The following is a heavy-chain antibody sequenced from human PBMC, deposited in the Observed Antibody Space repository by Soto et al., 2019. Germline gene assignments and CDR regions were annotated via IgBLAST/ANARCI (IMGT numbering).Heavy chain of an antibody. D-gene: IGHD3-16*02. V-gene: IGHV3-74*01. CDR2: INSDGSSV. CDR1: GFTFSTSW. J-gene: IGHJ4*01. Sequence: PGGSLRLSCEASGFTFSTSWMHWVRQTPGKGLVWVSRINSDGSSVSYTDSVKGRFTISRDNAKNTLYLEMNSLTAEDTAVYYCARASSLFIVMAFWGHGTQVTVSS. CDR3: ARASSLFIVMAF.